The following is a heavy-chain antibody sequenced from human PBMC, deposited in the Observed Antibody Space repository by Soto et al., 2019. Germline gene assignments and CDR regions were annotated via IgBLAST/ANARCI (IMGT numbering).Heavy chain of an antibody. CDR3: TTSTAYYYDILTGYSRRFDY. D-gene: IGHD3-9*01. CDR2: IKSKTDGGTT. CDR1: GFTFSNAW. V-gene: IGHV3-15*01. Sequence: EVQLVESGGGLVKPGGSLRLSCAASGFTFSNAWISWVRQAPGKGLEWVGRIKSKTDGGTTDYAAPVKGRFTISRDDSKNTLYLQMNSLKTEDTAVYYCTTSTAYYYDILTGYSRRFDYWGQGTLVTVSS. J-gene: IGHJ4*02.